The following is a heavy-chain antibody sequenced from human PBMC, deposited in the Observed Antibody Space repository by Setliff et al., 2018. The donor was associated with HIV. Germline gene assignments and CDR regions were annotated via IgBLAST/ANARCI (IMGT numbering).Heavy chain of an antibody. CDR2: IYFNGKT. CDR1: GGSITNDYNY. CDR3: ARVGASGVPSTMDYYYYMDV. D-gene: IGHD3-10*01. Sequence: SETLSLTCSVSGGSITNDYNYWGWIRQSPGKGLEWIGSIYFNGKTYNNPSLKSRVTMSVDTTKNPFSLKLNTVTAADTATYYCARVGASGVPSTMDYYYYMDVWGKGTTVTVS. J-gene: IGHJ6*03. V-gene: IGHV4-39*07.